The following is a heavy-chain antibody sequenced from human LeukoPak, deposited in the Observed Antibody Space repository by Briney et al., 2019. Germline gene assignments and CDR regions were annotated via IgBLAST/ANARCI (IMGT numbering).Heavy chain of an antibody. J-gene: IGHJ4*02. CDR2: IYPGDSDT. Sequence: GESLKISCQGSGYSFSTYWIGWVRQMPGKGLEWMGIIYPGDSDTRYTPSFQGQVTISADKSVSTAYLQWSSLKASDTAMYFCASLQDSSLGDYWGQGTLVTVSS. CDR3: ASLQDSSLGDY. V-gene: IGHV5-51*01. CDR1: GYSFSTYW. D-gene: IGHD6-13*01.